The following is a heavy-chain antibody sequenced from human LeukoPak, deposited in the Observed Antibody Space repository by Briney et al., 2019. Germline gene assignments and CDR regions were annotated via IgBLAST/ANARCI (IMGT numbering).Heavy chain of an antibody. V-gene: IGHV4-59*01. Sequence: SETLSLTCTVSGGSISSYYWSWIRQPPGKGLEWTGYIYYSGSTNYNPSLKSRVTISVDTSKNQFSLKLSPVTAADTAVYYCARTVTSFDYWGQGTLVTVSS. CDR1: GGSISSYY. CDR2: IYYSGST. CDR3: ARTVTSFDY. J-gene: IGHJ4*02. D-gene: IGHD4-17*01.